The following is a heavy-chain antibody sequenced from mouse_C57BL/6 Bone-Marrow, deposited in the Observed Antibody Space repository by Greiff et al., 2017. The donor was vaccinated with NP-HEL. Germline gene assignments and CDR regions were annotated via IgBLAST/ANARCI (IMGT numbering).Heavy chain of an antibody. D-gene: IGHD3-2*02. J-gene: IGHJ4*01. Sequence: EVMLVESGGGLVQPGGSLSLSCAASGFTFTDYYMSWVRQPPGKALEWLGFIRNKANGYTTEYSASVKGRFTISNDNSQSILYLQMKALRAEDSATYYCARSYEAQATSYAMDYWGQGTSVTVSS. CDR2: IRNKANGYTT. CDR3: ARSYEAQATSYAMDY. CDR1: GFTFTDYY. V-gene: IGHV7-3*01.